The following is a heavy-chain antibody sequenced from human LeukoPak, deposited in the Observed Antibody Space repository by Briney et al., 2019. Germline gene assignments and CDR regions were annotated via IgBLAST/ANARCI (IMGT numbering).Heavy chain of an antibody. CDR3: ARGGGFGYDFWSGQGSYYFDY. D-gene: IGHD3-3*01. CDR2: IKEDGSEK. CDR1: GFTSSNYW. Sequence: GGSLRLSCAASGFTSSNYWMSWVRQAPGKGLEWVANIKEDGSEKYYVDSVKGRFTISRDNAKNSLYLQMSSLRAEDTALYYCARGGGFGYDFWSGQGSYYFDYWGQGTLVIVSS. J-gene: IGHJ4*02. V-gene: IGHV3-7*01.